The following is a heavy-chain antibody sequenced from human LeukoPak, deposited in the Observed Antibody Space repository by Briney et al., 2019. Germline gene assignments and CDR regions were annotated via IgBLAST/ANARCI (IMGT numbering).Heavy chain of an antibody. CDR1: GFTFSSYG. J-gene: IGHJ4*02. CDR3: AKCDGEQWLVVDY. CDR2: ISYDGSNK. Sequence: GGSLRLSCAASGFTFSSYGMHWVRQAPGKGLEWVAVISYDGSNKYYADSVKGRFTISRDNSKNTLYLQMNSLRAEDTAVYYCAKCDGEQWLVVDYWGQGTLVTVSS. V-gene: IGHV3-30*18. D-gene: IGHD6-19*01.